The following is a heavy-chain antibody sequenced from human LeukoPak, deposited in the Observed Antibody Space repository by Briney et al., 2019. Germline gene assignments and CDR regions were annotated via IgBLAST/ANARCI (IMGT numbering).Heavy chain of an antibody. Sequence: ASVKVSCKASGYTFTGYYMHWVRQAPGQGLEWMGWINPNTGVTHYAQKFQGRVTLTRDTSITTVYMELSRLTSDDTAIFYCAVAPGDYWGQGTLVTVSS. J-gene: IGHJ4*02. CDR3: AVAPGDY. D-gene: IGHD2-21*01. CDR1: GYTFTGYY. V-gene: IGHV1-2*02. CDR2: INPNTGVT.